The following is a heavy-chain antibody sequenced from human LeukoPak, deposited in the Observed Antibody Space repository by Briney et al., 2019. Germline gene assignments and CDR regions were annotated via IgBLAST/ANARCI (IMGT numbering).Heavy chain of an antibody. V-gene: IGHV5-51*01. J-gene: IGHJ3*01. CDR2: IYPGDSDT. Sequence: GESLKICCEGSGYNFPTYWIAGVRLIPGKVLEWMGVIYPGDSDTRYSPSFQGQVTISVDKSITTASLQLSRLKASDTGMYYCARPRSGDRGAFDVWGQGTMVIVSS. D-gene: IGHD1-26*01. CDR1: GYNFPTYW. CDR3: ARPRSGDRGAFDV.